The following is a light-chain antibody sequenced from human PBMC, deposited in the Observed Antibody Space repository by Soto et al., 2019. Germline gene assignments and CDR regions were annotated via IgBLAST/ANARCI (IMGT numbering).Light chain of an antibody. CDR1: SSNIGTNT. V-gene: IGLV1-44*01. J-gene: IGLJ1*01. CDR2: NNN. Sequence: QSVLTQPPSASGTPGQRVTISCSGSSSNIGTNTVNWYLQLPGTAPKLLMYNNNQRPSGVPERFSGSKSGTSASLAIGGLQSGDGADYYCEEGDDSLDGFYVFGSGTKVTVL. CDR3: EEGDDSLDGFYV.